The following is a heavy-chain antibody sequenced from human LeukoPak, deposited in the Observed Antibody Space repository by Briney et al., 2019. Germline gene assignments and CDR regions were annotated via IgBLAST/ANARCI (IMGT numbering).Heavy chain of an antibody. CDR2: INPNSGGT. V-gene: IGHV1-2*06. Sequence: ASVKVSCKAAGYTFTGYYMFWVRQAPGQGLEWMGRINPNSGGTNYAQKFQGRVTMTRDTSISTAYMELSRLRSDDTAEYYCARGYCSGGSCYSVENWFDPWGQGTLVTVSS. CDR1: GYTFTGYY. CDR3: ARGYCSGGSCYSVENWFDP. D-gene: IGHD2-15*01. J-gene: IGHJ5*02.